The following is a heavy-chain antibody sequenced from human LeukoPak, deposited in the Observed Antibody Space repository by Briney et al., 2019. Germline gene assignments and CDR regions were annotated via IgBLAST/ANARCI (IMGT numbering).Heavy chain of an antibody. CDR3: AKYSSSPHFDS. CDR1: GYSISSGYY. V-gene: IGHV4-38-2*01. D-gene: IGHD6-6*01. CDR2: IYHSRST. Sequence: SETLSLTCAVSGYSISSGYYWGWIRQPPGKGLEWIGSIYHSRSTYYNPSLKSRVTISVDTSKNQFSLKLSSVTAADTAVYYCAKYSSSPHFDSWGQGTLVTVSS. J-gene: IGHJ4*02.